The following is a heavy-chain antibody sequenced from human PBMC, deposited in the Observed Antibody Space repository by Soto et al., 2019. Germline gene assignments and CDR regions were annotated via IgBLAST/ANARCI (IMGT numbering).Heavy chain of an antibody. CDR2: IASKAHNYAT. CDR3: AGLIDTLFDRFDY. V-gene: IGHV3-73*02. J-gene: IGHJ4*02. CDR1: GFTLSGSF. Sequence: EVQLVESGGGLVQPGGSLKLSCAASGFTLSGSFIHWVRQASGKGLEWVGRIASKAHNYATAYGRSVEGRFTVSRDDSRNTAYLQMEGLKTEDTAVYFCAGLIDTLFDRFDYWGQGILVTVSS.